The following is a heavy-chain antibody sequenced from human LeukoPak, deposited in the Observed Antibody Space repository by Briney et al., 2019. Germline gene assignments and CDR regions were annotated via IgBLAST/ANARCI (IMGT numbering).Heavy chain of an antibody. D-gene: IGHD5-24*01. V-gene: IGHV4-34*01. CDR3: ARDSGYNVNDHDVNAFDI. CDR1: GGSFSGYY. CDR2: INHSGST. Sequence: SETLSLTCAVYGGSFSGYYWSWIRQPPGKGLEWIGEINHSGSTNYNPSLKSRVTISVDTSKNQFSLKLSSVTAADTALYYCARDSGYNVNDHDVNAFDIWGQGTMVTISS. J-gene: IGHJ3*02.